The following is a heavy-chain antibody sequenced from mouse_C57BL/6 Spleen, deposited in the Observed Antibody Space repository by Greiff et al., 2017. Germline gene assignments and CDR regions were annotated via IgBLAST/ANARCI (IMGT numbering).Heavy chain of an antibody. CDR2: INPNNGGT. J-gene: IGHJ4*01. Sequence: EVPLQQSGPELVKPGASVKMSCKASGYTFTDYNMHWVKQSHGTSLEWIGNINPNNGGTRYNQKFKGKATLTVNQSSSTAYMELRSMTSEDSAVYYCARLGLGRGYYYAMDYWGQGTSVTVSS. D-gene: IGHD3-3*01. V-gene: IGHV1-22*01. CDR3: ARLGLGRGYYYAMDY. CDR1: GYTFTDYN.